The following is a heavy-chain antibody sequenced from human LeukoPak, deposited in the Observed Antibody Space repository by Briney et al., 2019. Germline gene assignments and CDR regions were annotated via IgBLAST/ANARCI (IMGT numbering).Heavy chain of an antibody. CDR2: ISISGSTI. Sequence: GGSLRLSCEASGFIFNDYYMSWIRQAPGKGLEWVSYISISGSTIDYADSVKGRFTISRDNAKNSLYLQMKSLRAEDTAVYFCARLFRIGAGRDYFDYWGQGTLVTVSS. CDR1: GFIFNDYY. J-gene: IGHJ4*02. CDR3: ARLFRIGAGRDYFDY. D-gene: IGHD3-10*01. V-gene: IGHV3-11*01.